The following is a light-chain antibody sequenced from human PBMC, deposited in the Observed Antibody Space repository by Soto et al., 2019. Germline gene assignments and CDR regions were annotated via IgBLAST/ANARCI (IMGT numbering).Light chain of an antibody. J-gene: IGLJ3*02. CDR1: SSDVGGYNY. Sequence: QSALTQPRSVSGSPGQSVTISCTGTSSDVGGYNYVSWYQQHPGKAPKLMIYDVSKRPSGVPDRFSGSKSGNRASLTISGLQAEDDAEYYCCSYAGSYTWVFGGGTKVTVL. CDR2: DVS. CDR3: CSYAGSYTWV. V-gene: IGLV2-11*01.